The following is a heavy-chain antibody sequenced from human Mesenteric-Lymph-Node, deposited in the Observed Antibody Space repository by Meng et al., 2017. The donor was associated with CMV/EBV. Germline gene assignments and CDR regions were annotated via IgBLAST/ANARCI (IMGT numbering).Heavy chain of an antibody. CDR2: INHSGST. CDR1: GGSFSGYY. V-gene: IGHV4-34*01. Sequence: LSLTCAVYGGSFSGYYWSWIRQPPGKGLEWIGEINHSGSTNYNPSLKSRVTISVNTSKNQFSLRLSSVTAEDTAVYYCAKDTVGALDYWGQGSLVTVSS. D-gene: IGHD5-12*01. CDR3: AKDTVGALDY. J-gene: IGHJ4*02.